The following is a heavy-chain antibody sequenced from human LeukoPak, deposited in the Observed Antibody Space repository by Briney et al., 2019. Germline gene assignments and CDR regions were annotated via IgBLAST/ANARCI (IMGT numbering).Heavy chain of an antibody. V-gene: IGHV4-4*07. Sequence: SETLSLTCTVSGGSISSYYWSWLRQPAGKGLEWLGRIYSTGSTNYNPSLKSRVTMSVDMSKNQFSLRLRSVTAADTAVYYCARQIASAGTAGFDFWGQGALVTVSS. CDR3: ARQIASAGTAGFDF. CDR2: IYSTGST. CDR1: GGSISSYY. D-gene: IGHD6-13*01. J-gene: IGHJ4*02.